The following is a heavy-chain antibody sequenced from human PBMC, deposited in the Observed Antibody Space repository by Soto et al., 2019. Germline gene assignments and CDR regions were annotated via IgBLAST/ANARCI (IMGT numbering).Heavy chain of an antibody. CDR1: GFAFSRFG. Sequence: ESGGGVVQPGGSLRLSCAGSGFAFSRFGMHWVRQAPGKGLEWVACITFNGSKEYYVDSVKGRFAISRDNSMNTLYLQMSSLGPEDTAVYYCATDPGAFAGAMRHWGRGTLVTVSS. D-gene: IGHD3-16*01. CDR3: ATDPGAFAGAMRH. CDR2: ITFNGSKE. V-gene: IGHV3-30*03. J-gene: IGHJ4*02.